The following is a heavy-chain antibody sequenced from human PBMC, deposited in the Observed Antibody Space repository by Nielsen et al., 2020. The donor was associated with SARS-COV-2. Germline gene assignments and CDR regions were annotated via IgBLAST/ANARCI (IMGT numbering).Heavy chain of an antibody. D-gene: IGHD1-26*01. V-gene: IGHV3-30*18. CDR1: GFTFSSYS. J-gene: IGHJ6*02. CDR2: ISYDGSNK. CDR3: AKDRGGSYPHYYYGMDV. Sequence: GGSLRLSCAASGFTFSSYSMNWVRQAPGKGLEWVAVISYDGSNKYYADSVKGRFTISRDNSKNTLYLQMNSLRAEDTAVYYCAKDRGGSYPHYYYGMDVWGQGTTVTVSS.